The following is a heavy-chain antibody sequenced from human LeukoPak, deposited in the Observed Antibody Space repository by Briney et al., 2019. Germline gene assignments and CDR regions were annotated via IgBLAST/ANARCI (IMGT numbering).Heavy chain of an antibody. V-gene: IGHV3-23*01. D-gene: IGHD5-12*01. CDR2: ISGSGGST. Sequence: GGSLRLSCSASGFTFSSYGMSWVRQAPGKGLEWVSAISGSGGSTYYADSVKGRFTISRDNSRNTLYLQMNSLRAEDTAVYYCARGPSGYHNTGGQGTLVTVSS. CDR3: ARGPSGYHNT. CDR1: GFTFSSYG. J-gene: IGHJ4*02.